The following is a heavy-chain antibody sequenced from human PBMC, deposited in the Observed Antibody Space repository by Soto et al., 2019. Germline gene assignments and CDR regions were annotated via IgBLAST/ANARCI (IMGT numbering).Heavy chain of an antibody. D-gene: IGHD6-13*01. CDR1: GFTFSSYA. Sequence: EVQLLESGGGLVQPGGSLRLSCAASGFTFSSYAVRWVRQAPAKGLEWVSAISGSGSSTYYADSVKGRFTISRDNSKNTLYLQMNSLRAEDTAVYYCANSIAAAGIAMDYWGQGTLVTVSS. V-gene: IGHV3-23*01. CDR3: ANSIAAAGIAMDY. J-gene: IGHJ4*02. CDR2: ISGSGSST.